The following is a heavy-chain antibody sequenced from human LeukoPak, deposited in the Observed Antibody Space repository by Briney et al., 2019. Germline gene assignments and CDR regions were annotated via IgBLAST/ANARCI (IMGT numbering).Heavy chain of an antibody. CDR2: INHSGST. CDR3: ARDLKREGDIVAPSGDNWFDP. CDR1: GGSFSGYY. Sequence: PSETLSLTCAVYGGSFSGYYWSWIRQPPGKGLEWVGEINHSGSTNYNPSLKSRVTISVDTSKNQFSLKLSSVTAADTAVYYCARDLKREGDIVAPSGDNWFDPWGQGTLVTVSS. V-gene: IGHV4-34*01. D-gene: IGHD5-12*01. J-gene: IGHJ5*02.